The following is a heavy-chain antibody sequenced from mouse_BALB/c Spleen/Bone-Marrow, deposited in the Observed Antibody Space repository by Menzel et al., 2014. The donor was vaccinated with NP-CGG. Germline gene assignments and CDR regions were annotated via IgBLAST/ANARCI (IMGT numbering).Heavy chain of an antibody. Sequence: EVQLQQSGPELVKPGASMKISCKASGYSFTGYTMNWVKQSHGENLEWIGLINPYNGGTSYNQKFKGKATLTVDKSSSTAYMELLSLTSEDSAVYYCARRGNYGAMDYWGQGTSGTVSS. CDR3: ARRGNYGAMDY. D-gene: IGHD2-1*01. V-gene: IGHV1-26*01. CDR1: GYSFTGYT. CDR2: INPYNGGT. J-gene: IGHJ4*01.